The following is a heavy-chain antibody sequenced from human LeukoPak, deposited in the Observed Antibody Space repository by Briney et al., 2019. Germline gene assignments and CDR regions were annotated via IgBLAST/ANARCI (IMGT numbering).Heavy chain of an antibody. D-gene: IGHD2-15*01. CDR2: IGIRGDT. V-gene: IGHV3-13*01. CDR3: ARVAVVVAATPSYYGMDV. J-gene: IGHJ6*02. CDR1: GFTFIDYD. Sequence: GGSLRLSCAASGFTFIDYDMHWVRQGIGKGLEWVAAIGIRGDTHYSGSVKGRLTISRETAESSLYLQMTSLRAADTAVYYCARVAVVVAATPSYYGMDVWGQGTTVTVSS.